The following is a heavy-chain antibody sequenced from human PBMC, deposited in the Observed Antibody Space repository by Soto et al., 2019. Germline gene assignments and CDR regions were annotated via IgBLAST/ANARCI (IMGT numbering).Heavy chain of an antibody. V-gene: IGHV4-59*01. CDR1: GGSISRYY. J-gene: IGHJ6*02. CDR2: ISYSGST. Sequence: ASEARSLTWTVSGGSISRYYWSGIRQPPGKGLEWIGDISYSGSTNYNPSLKSRVTMSVDPSENQFSLKLSSVTAADTAVYYRARERIAAVWGQGTTVTVSS. CDR3: ARERIAAV. D-gene: IGHD6-25*01.